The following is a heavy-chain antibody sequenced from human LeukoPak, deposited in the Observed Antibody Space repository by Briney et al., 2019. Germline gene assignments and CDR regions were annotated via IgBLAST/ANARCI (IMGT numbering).Heavy chain of an antibody. CDR1: GGSISSNY. CDR2: IYYSGST. D-gene: IGHD4-17*01. CDR3: ARDRGYGDYPNYFDY. Sequence: PSETLSLTCTVSGGSISSNYWSWIRQPPGKGLEWIGYIYYSGSTNSNPSLKSRVTISVDTSKNQFSLNLSSVTAADTAVYYCARDRGYGDYPNYFDYWGQGTLVTVSS. V-gene: IGHV4-59*01. J-gene: IGHJ4*02.